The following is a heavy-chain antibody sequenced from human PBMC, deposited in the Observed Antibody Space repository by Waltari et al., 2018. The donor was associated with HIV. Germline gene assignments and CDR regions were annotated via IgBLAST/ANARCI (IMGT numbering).Heavy chain of an antibody. J-gene: IGHJ4*02. CDR2: IRTKANSYAT. Sequence: EVQLVESGGGLVQRGGSLKRSCADSGFTFGGPTMPWVIQASGKGLEWVGSIRTKANSYATAYAASVKGRFIISRDDSKNTAYLQMNNLKTEDTAVYYCTRLVAAVAGTGYWGQGTLVTVSS. D-gene: IGHD6-19*01. V-gene: IGHV3-73*01. CDR1: GFTFGGPT. CDR3: TRLVAAVAGTGY.